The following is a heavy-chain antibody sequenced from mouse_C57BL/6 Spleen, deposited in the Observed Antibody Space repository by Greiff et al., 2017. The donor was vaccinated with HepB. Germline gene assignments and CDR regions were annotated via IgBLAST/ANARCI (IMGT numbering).Heavy chain of an antibody. CDR1: GYTFTSYW. CDR2: IDPNSGGT. V-gene: IGHV1-72*01. J-gene: IGHJ4*01. D-gene: IGHD1-1*01. Sequence: QVQLQQPGAELVKPGASVKLSCKASGYTFTSYWMHWVKQRPGRGLEWIGRIDPNSGGTKYNEKFKSKATLTVDKPSSTAYMQLSSLTSEDSAVYYCARSPFITTVVAEENYAMDYWGQGTSGTVSS. CDR3: ARSPFITTVVAEENYAMDY.